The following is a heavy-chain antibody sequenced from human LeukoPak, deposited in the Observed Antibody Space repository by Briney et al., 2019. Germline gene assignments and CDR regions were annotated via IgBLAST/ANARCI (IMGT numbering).Heavy chain of an antibody. CDR3: ARWSDCGGDCHILDY. D-gene: IGHD2-21*02. Sequence: SETLSLTCTVPGGSISRYYWSWIRQPPGKGLEWIGYIYYSGSTNYNPSLKSRVTISVDTSKNEFSLKLSSVTAADTAVYYCARWSDCGGDCHILDYWGQGILVTVSS. CDR2: IYYSGST. J-gene: IGHJ4*02. CDR1: GGSISRYY. V-gene: IGHV4-59*01.